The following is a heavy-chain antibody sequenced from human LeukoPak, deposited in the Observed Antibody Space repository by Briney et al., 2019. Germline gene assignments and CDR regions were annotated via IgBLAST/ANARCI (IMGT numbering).Heavy chain of an antibody. D-gene: IGHD1-26*01. CDR3: ARDNSVGDVAWWFDP. CDR2: ISPSGGST. J-gene: IGHJ5*02. V-gene: IGHV1-46*01. Sequence: ASVKVSCKAFGYTFTSNYMHWVRQAPGQGPEWMGVISPSGGSTTYAQKFQGRVTMTRDMSTTTDYMELSSLRSEDTAVYYCARDNSVGDVAWWFDPWGQGTLVTVSS. CDR1: GYTFTSNY.